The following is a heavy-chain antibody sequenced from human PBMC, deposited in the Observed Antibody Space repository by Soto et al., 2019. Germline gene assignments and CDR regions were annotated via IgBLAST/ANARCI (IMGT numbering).Heavy chain of an antibody. Sequence: SETLSVTCAVYGGSFSGYYWSWFRQPAGKGLEWIGEINHSGSTNYNPSLKSRVTISVDTSRSQFSLKLSSVTAADTAVYYCARAGGLRYFDWLFSDGMDVWGQGTTVTVS. D-gene: IGHD3-9*01. CDR2: INHSGST. CDR1: GGSFSGYY. CDR3: ARAGGLRYFDWLFSDGMDV. J-gene: IGHJ6*02. V-gene: IGHV4-34*01.